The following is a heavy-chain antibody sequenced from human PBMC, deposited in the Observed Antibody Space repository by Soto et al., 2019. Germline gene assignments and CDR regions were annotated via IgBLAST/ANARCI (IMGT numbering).Heavy chain of an antibody. CDR2: TYYRSKGYN. Sequence: PSQTLSLTCAISGDSVSSNIAAWNWIRQSPSRGLEWLGRTYYRSKGYNDYAVSVKSRITINPDTSKNQFSLQLNSVTPEDTAVYYSASATSSTAASGLLGAYYFDNWGPGTLLTVSS. CDR1: GDSVSSNIAA. CDR3: ASATSSTAASGLLGAYYFDN. D-gene: IGHD6-13*01. J-gene: IGHJ4*02. V-gene: IGHV6-1*01.